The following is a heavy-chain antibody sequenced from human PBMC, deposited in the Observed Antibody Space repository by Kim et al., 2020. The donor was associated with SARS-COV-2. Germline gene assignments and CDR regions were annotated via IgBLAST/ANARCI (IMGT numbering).Heavy chain of an antibody. J-gene: IGHJ3*02. Sequence: VKSRFTISRDNAKNSLYLQMNSLRAEDTAVYYCASPYCSGGSCYSGAFDIWGQGTMVTVSS. CDR3: ASPYCSGGSCYSGAFDI. D-gene: IGHD2-15*01. V-gene: IGHV3-11*06.